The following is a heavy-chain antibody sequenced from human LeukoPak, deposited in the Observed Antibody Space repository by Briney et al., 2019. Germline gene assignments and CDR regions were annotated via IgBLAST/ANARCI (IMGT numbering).Heavy chain of an antibody. D-gene: IGHD3-10*01. CDR2: ISAYNGNT. J-gene: IGHJ6*02. CDR3: ATGTITMIRGVVYYYYGLDV. V-gene: IGHV1-18*01. Sequence: ASVKVSCKASGYTFTSYGISWVRQAPGQGLEWMGWISAYNGNTNYAQKFRGRVTMTIETSTSTAYMELRSLGSDDTAVYYCATGTITMIRGVVYYYYGLDVWGQGTTVTVSS. CDR1: GYTFTSYG.